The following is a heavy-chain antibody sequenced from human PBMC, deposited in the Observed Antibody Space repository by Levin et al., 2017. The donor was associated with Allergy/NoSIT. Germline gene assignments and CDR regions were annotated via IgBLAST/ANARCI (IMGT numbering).Heavy chain of an antibody. CDR1: GFTFNSYP. D-gene: IGHD5-12*01. J-gene: IGHJ4*02. V-gene: IGHV3-21*01. Sequence: SCAASGFTFNSYPFNWVRQAPGKGLEWVSSITPTATYIYYRDSVKGRFTISRDNAKNSLYLQLNSLRAEDTAIYYCARARLSHTASYLDSWGQGALVTVSS. CDR3: ARARLSHTASYLDS. CDR2: ITPTATYI.